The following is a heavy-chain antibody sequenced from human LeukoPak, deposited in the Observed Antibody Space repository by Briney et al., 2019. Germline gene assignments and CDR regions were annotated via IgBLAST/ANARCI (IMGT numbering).Heavy chain of an antibody. V-gene: IGHV1-2*02. Sequence: GASVKVSCKASGYTFTGYYMHWVRQAPGQGLEWMGWINPNSGGTNYAQKFQGRVTMTRDTSISTAYMELSRLRSDDTAVYYCARDYDYVWGRYRSEAFDIWGQGTMVTVSS. D-gene: IGHD3-16*02. CDR2: INPNSGGT. J-gene: IGHJ3*02. CDR3: ARDYDYVWGRYRSEAFDI. CDR1: GYTFTGYY.